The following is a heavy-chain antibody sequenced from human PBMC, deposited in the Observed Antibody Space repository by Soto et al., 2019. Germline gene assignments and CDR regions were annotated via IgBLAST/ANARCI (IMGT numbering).Heavy chain of an antibody. V-gene: IGHV3-23*01. J-gene: IGHJ5*01. CDR2: ISGSGETT. CDR3: AKAQYYGGPHSTFDS. D-gene: IGHD3-16*01. Sequence: AAGSLRLSCVASGFCIDNYGMGWDRQAPGKGLRWVSSISGSGETTYYADSVKGRFTISRDKSKNTMYLEVTNLRAEDTALYYCAKAQYYGGPHSTFDSWGQGTLVTVSS. CDR1: GFCIDNYG.